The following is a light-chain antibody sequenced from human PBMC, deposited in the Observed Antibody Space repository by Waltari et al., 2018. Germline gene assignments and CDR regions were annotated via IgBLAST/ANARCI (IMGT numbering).Light chain of an antibody. CDR1: QSVTTY. Sequence: EIVLTQSPATLSLSPGERATLSCRASQSVTTYLGWYQKKPGQAPLLLMYDASTRATGIPDRFRGSGSGTDFTLTISSLEPEDFAVYYCQQYASSPLTFGGGTKVEIK. J-gene: IGKJ4*01. V-gene: IGKV3-20*01. CDR2: DAS. CDR3: QQYASSPLT.